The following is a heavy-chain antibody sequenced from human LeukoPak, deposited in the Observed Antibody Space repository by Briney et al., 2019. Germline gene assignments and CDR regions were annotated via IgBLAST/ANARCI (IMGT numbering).Heavy chain of an antibody. CDR2: INPNSGGT. Sequence: ASVKVSCKASGYTFTGYYMHWVRQAPGQGLEWMGWINPNSGGTNYAQKFQGWVTMARDTSISTAYMELSRLRSDDTAVYYCARLWRDSSGSYFDYWGQGTLVTVSS. D-gene: IGHD3-22*01. CDR1: GYTFTGYY. J-gene: IGHJ4*02. V-gene: IGHV1-2*04. CDR3: ARLWRDSSGSYFDY.